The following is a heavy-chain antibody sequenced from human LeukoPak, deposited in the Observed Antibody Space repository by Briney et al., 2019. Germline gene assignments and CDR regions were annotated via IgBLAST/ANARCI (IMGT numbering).Heavy chain of an antibody. Sequence: SETLSLTCTVSGGSISSGGYYWSWIRQHPGKGLEWIGFISYSGSTYYNPSLKSRVTMSVDTSKNQFSLKLSSVTAADTAVYYCARDRRGGNFFDYWGQGTLVSVSS. CDR1: GGSISSGGYY. D-gene: IGHD4-23*01. J-gene: IGHJ4*02. CDR3: ARDRRGGNFFDY. V-gene: IGHV4-31*03. CDR2: ISYSGST.